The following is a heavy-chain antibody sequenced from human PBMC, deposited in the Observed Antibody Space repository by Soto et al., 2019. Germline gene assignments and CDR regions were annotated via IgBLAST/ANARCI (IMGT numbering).Heavy chain of an antibody. D-gene: IGHD1-26*01. CDR3: ARDLRRGWFDH. Sequence: QVQVVQSGAEVKKPGASVKVSCKASGYIFNNYAISWVRQAPGQGLEWMGWMNVYNGHTKYAQKVQGRLTMTTDTSTSTAYMELRNLRSDDTAVYYCARDLRRGWFDHWGQGTLVTVSS. CDR2: MNVYNGHT. V-gene: IGHV1-18*01. J-gene: IGHJ5*02. CDR1: GYIFNNYA.